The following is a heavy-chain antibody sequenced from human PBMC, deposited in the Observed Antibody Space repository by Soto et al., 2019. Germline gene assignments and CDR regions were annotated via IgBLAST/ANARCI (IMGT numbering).Heavy chain of an antibody. CDR3: ARVGYCGGSCYTLFDY. V-gene: IGHV6-1*01. D-gene: IGHD2-15*01. CDR2: TYYRSKWYN. J-gene: IGHJ4*02. CDR1: GDSVSSNSAV. Sequence: QVQLQQSGPGPVKPSQTLSLTCAISGDSVSSNSAVWNWIRQSPSRGLEWLGRTYYRSKWYNHYAVSVKSRIIINPDTSKNQFSLQLNSVTPEDTAVYYCARVGYCGGSCYTLFDYWGQGTLVTVSS.